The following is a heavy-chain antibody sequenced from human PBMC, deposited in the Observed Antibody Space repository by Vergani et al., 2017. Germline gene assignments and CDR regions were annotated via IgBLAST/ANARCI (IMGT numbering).Heavy chain of an antibody. CDR2: INPSGGST. D-gene: IGHD3-22*01. CDR3: TRVLYYDCIAYCAY. V-gene: IGHV1-46*01. J-gene: IGHJ4*02. Sequence: QVQLVQSGAEVKKPGASVKVSCKASGYTFTSYYMHWVRPAPGQGLEWMGIINPSGGSTSYAQKFQGRVTMTRDTSPSTVYIELSSLRSDDTAVYYCTRVLYYDCIAYCAYWGQGTLVTVSS. CDR1: GYTFTSYY.